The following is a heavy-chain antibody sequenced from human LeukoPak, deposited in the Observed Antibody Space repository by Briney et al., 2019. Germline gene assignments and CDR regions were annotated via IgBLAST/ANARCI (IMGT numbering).Heavy chain of an antibody. CDR2: IYGGGST. CDR3: GSSPYVWGIDH. D-gene: IGHD3-16*01. J-gene: IGHJ4*02. CDR1: GFTVSNNY. Sequence: GGSLRLSCAASGFTVSNNYMSWVRQAPGKGLEWVSIIYGGGSTYYAVSVKGRFTISRDNSKNTLHLQMKSLRANDTAVYYCGSSPYVWGIDHWGQGTPVTVSS. V-gene: IGHV3-53*01.